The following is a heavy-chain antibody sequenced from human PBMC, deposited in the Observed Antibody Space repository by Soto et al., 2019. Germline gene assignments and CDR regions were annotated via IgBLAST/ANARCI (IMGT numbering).Heavy chain of an antibody. J-gene: IGHJ5*02. CDR2: IYYSGST. CDR3: ARTPRNYDILTGYYNIWFDP. D-gene: IGHD3-9*01. Sequence: SETLSLTCTVSGGSISSGGYYWSWIRQHPGKGLEWIGYIYYSGSTYYNASLKSRVTISVDTSKNQFSLKLSSVTAADTAVYYCARTPRNYDILTGYYNIWFDPWGQGTLVTVSS. CDR1: GGSISSGGYY. V-gene: IGHV4-31*03.